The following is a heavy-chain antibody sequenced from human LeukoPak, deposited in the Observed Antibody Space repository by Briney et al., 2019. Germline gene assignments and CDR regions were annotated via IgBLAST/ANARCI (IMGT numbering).Heavy chain of an antibody. J-gene: IGHJ2*01. V-gene: IGHV1-8*01. Sequence: GASVKVSCKASGYTFTSYDINWVRQATGQGLEWMGWMNPNSGNTGYAQKFQGRVTMTRNTSISTAYMELSSLRSEDTAVYYCAREGYCTNGVCLGEFFDLWGRGTLVTVSS. CDR1: GYTFTSYD. CDR3: AREGYCTNGVCLGEFFDL. CDR2: MNPNSGNT. D-gene: IGHD2-8*01.